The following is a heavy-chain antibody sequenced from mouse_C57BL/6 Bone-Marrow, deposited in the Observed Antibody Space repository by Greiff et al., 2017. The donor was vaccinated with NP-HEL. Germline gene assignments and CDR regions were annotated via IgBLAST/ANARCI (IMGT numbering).Heavy chain of an antibody. Sequence: VKLQESGPELVKPGASVKISCKASGYAFSSSWMNWVKQRPGKGLEWIGRIYPGDGDTNYNGKFKGKATLTADKSSSTAYMQLSSLTSEDSAVYFCAEEGINYYGSSLRFAYWGQGTLVTVSA. J-gene: IGHJ3*01. D-gene: IGHD1-1*01. CDR1: GYAFSSSW. CDR2: IYPGDGDT. CDR3: AEEGINYYGSSLRFAY. V-gene: IGHV1-82*01.